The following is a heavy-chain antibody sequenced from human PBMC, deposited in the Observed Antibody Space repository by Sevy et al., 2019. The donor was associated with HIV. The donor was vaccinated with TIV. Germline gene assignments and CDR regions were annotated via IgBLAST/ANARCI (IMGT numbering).Heavy chain of an antibody. Sequence: GGCLRLSCAVSGFTFSNARMNWVRQAPGTGLQWVGLIESKIDGETTDYAAPVKGRFTISIDDSKITVYLQMNSLKTEDTAVYYCATAPGDQDSSPFDYWGPGTLVTVS. CDR1: GFTFSNAR. J-gene: IGHJ4*01. V-gene: IGHV3-15*04. CDR2: IESKIDGETT. D-gene: IGHD2-21*02. CDR3: ATAPGDQDSSPFDY.